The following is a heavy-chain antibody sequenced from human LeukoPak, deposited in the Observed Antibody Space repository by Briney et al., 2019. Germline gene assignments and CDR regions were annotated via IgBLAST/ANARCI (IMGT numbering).Heavy chain of an antibody. D-gene: IGHD6-19*01. CDR2: ISYDGSNK. J-gene: IGHJ4*02. CDR3: ARDQWLDYFDY. Sequence: GGSLRLSCAASGFTFSSYAMHWVRQAPGKGLEWVAVISYDGSNKYYADSVKGRFTISRDNSKNTLYLQMNSLRAEDTAVYYCARDQWLDYFDYWGQGTLVTVSS. CDR1: GFTFSSYA. V-gene: IGHV3-30-3*01.